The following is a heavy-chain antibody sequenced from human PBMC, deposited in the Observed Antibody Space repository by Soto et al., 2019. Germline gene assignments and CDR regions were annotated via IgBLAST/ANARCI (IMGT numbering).Heavy chain of an antibody. D-gene: IGHD6-19*01. J-gene: IGHJ5*02. Sequence: QVQLVECGGGVVQPGRSLRLSCAASGFTFSSYAMHWVRQAPGKGLEWVAVISYDGSNKYYADSVKGRFTISRDNSKNTLYLQMNSLRAEDTAVYYCARGAVAGVPTYNWFDPWGQGTLVTVSS. CDR2: ISYDGSNK. CDR3: ARGAVAGVPTYNWFDP. CDR1: GFTFSSYA. V-gene: IGHV3-30-3*01.